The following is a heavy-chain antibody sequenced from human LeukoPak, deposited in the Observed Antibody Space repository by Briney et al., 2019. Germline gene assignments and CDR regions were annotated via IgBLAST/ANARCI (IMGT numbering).Heavy chain of an antibody. CDR2: IYHTGST. J-gene: IGHJ5*02. CDR3: ARLQYCSGTSCYWFDP. CDR1: GGSISSGLYS. D-gene: IGHD2-2*01. Sequence: PSQTLSLTCDVSGGSISSGLYSWSWIRQPLGKGLEWIGYIYHTGSTYYNPSLKSRVTISVDTSKNQFSLRLSSVTAADTAVYYCARLQYCSGTSCYWFDPWGQGTLVTVSS. V-gene: IGHV4-30-2*01.